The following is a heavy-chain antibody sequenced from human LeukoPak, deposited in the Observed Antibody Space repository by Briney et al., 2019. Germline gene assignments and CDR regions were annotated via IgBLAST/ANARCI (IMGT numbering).Heavy chain of an antibody. V-gene: IGHV3-11*04. Sequence: PGGSLRLSCAASGFTFSDYYMSWIRQAPGKGLEWGSYISSSGSTIYYADSVKGRFTISRDNAKNSLYLQMNSLRAEDTAVYYCARSLRIAARPPYYFDYWGQGTLVTVSS. CDR1: GFTFSDYY. D-gene: IGHD6-6*01. J-gene: IGHJ4*02. CDR3: ARSLRIAARPPYYFDY. CDR2: ISSSGSTI.